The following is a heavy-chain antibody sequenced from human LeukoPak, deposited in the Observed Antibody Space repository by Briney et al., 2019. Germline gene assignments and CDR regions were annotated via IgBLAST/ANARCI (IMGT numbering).Heavy chain of an antibody. CDR2: IKEDGSDK. D-gene: IGHD3-16*02. V-gene: IGHV3-7*02. Sequence: GGSLRLSCAASGFTFNNYWMSWVRQAPGKGLKWVASIKEDGSDKYYVDSVKGRFTISRDSAKNSLFLQMNSLRAEDTAVYYCARVIIISVARWFDPWGQGTLVTVSS. CDR1: GFTFNNYW. CDR3: ARVIIISVARWFDP. J-gene: IGHJ5*02.